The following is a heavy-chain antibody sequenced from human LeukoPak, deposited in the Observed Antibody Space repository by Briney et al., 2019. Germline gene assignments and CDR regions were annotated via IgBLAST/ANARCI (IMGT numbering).Heavy chain of an antibody. J-gene: IGHJ4*02. Sequence: SQTLDLTCTVSWAYFNSHDQYWNWIRHSPGKGLEWIGSIHSSWILYNNPSLESRVTMSRDTSKNQFSLNLNSVTAADTAVYFCSRGLDSRKLGYWGQGILVTVSS. V-gene: IGHV4-30-4*08. CDR3: SRGLDSRKLGY. D-gene: IGHD3-22*01. CDR1: WAYFNSHDQY. CDR2: IHSSWIL.